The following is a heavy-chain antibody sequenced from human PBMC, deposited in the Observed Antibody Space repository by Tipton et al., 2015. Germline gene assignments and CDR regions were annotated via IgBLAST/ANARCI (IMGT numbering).Heavy chain of an antibody. D-gene: IGHD5-12*01. J-gene: IGHJ5*02. V-gene: IGHV3-21*04. Sequence: SLRLSCAASGFTFSTYSMNWVRQAPGKGLEWVSSISSSSIYIYYADSVKGRFTISRDNSKNTLYLQMNSLRAEDTAVYYCAKDPRDSGYFAPWGQGTLVTVSS. CDR2: ISSSSIYI. CDR3: AKDPRDSGYFAP. CDR1: GFTFSTYS.